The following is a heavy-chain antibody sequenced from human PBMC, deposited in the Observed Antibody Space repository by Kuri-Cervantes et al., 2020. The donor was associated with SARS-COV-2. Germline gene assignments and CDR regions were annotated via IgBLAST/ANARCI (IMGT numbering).Heavy chain of an antibody. CDR2: IYYSGST. CDR1: GGSISSSSYY. D-gene: IGHD6-13*01. Sequence: SETLSLTCTVSGGSISSSSYYWGWIRQPPGKGLEWIGGIYYSGSTYYSPSLKSRVTISVDTSMNQFSLKLSSVTAADTAVYYCARQSAHGYSSSWYGGSWFDPWGQGTLVTVSS. V-gene: IGHV4-39*07. CDR3: ARQSAHGYSSSWYGGSWFDP. J-gene: IGHJ5*02.